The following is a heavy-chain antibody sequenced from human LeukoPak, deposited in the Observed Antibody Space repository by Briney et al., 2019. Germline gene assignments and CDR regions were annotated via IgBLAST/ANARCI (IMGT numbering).Heavy chain of an antibody. CDR2: ISGSGGST. D-gene: IGHD3/OR15-3a*01. Sequence: GGSLRLSCAASGFTFSSYWMSWVRQAPGKGLEWVSAISGSGGSTYYADSVKGRFTISRDNAKNSLYLQMNSLRDEDTAVYYCARESEVDFWTGSYFSSWGQGTLVTVSS. CDR1: GFTFSSYW. J-gene: IGHJ4*02. V-gene: IGHV3-21*01. CDR3: ARESEVDFWTGSYFSS.